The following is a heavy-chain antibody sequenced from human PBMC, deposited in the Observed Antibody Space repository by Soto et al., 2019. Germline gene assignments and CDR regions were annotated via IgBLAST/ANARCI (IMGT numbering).Heavy chain of an antibody. J-gene: IGHJ6*02. V-gene: IGHV3-11*06. CDR1: GFTFSDYY. D-gene: IGHD6-13*01. CDR2: ISSSSSYT. Sequence: GGSLRLSCAASGFTFSDYYMILIRQAPGKGLEWVSYISSSSSYTNYADSVKGRFTISRDNAKNSLYLQMNSLRAEDTAVYYCARDSSSWFFNGMDVWGQGTTVTVSS. CDR3: ARDSSSWFFNGMDV.